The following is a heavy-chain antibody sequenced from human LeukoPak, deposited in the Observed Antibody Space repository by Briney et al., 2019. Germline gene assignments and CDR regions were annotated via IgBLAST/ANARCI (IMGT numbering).Heavy chain of an antibody. J-gene: IGHJ5*02. D-gene: IGHD2-2*01. CDR3: ARERAVPAAMRFDP. V-gene: IGHV3-20*04. Sequence: GGSLRLSCAASGFTFDDYGMSWVRQAPRKGLEWVSGINWNGGSTGYADSVKGRFTISRDNAKNSLYLQMNSLRAEDTALYYCARERAVPAAMRFDPWGQGTLVTVSS. CDR1: GFTFDDYG. CDR2: INWNGGST.